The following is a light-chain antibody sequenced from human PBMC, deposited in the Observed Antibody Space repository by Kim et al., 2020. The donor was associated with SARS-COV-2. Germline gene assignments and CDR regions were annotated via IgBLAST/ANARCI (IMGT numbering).Light chain of an antibody. V-gene: IGKV3-11*01. CDR2: DAS. CDR3: QQGSNWHT. Sequence: EIVLTQSPATLSLSPGERATLSCRASQSVGTSLGWYQQKPGQAPRLLIYDASSRATGIPARFSGSGSGTDFTLTISSLQPEVFAVYYFQQGSNWHTFGEGTKLEI. J-gene: IGKJ2*01. CDR1: QSVGTS.